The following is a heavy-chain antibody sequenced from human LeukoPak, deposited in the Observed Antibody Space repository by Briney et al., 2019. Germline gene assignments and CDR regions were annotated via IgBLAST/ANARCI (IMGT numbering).Heavy chain of an antibody. CDR1: GFTFDDYG. V-gene: IGHV3-20*04. J-gene: IGHJ3*02. D-gene: IGHD2-21*02. CDR2: INWNGGST. CDR3: ARTYWVVTGPAFDI. Sequence: GGSLRLSCAASGFTFDDYGMSWVRQAPGKGLEWVSGINWNGGSTGYADSVKGRFTISRDNAKNSLYLQMNSLRAEDTAVYYCARTYWVVTGPAFDIWGQGTMVTVSS.